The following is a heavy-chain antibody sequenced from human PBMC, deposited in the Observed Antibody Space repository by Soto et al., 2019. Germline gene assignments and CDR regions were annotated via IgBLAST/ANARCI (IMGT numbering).Heavy chain of an antibody. CDR3: ARSGSRWDLREFDA. V-gene: IGHV1-18*01. Sequence: SVNASFRAPAYTFTDHGFTWVRQAPGQGLEWMGWISAYNGNINYAQKFRGSITMTTDTSTSSAYLEVRSLRSDDTAVYYSARSGSRWDLREFDAWGQGTLVTVSS. J-gene: IGHJ4*02. D-gene: IGHD6-13*01. CDR2: ISAYNGNI. CDR1: AYTFTDHG.